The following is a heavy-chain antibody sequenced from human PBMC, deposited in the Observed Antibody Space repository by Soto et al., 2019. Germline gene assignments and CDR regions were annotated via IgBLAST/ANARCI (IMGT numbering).Heavy chain of an antibody. CDR1: GGSISSSSYY. Sequence: PSETLSLTCTVSGGSISSSSYYWGWIRQPPGKGLEWIGSIYYSGSTYYNPSLKSRVTISVDTSKNQFSLKLSSVTAADTAVYYCARQETLDYYYYGMDVWGQGTTVTVSS. CDR3: ARQETLDYYYYGMDV. J-gene: IGHJ6*02. CDR2: IYYSGST. V-gene: IGHV4-39*01.